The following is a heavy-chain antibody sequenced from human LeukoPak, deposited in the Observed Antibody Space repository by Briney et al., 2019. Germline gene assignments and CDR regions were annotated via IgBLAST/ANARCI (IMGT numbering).Heavy chain of an antibody. D-gene: IGHD6-19*01. V-gene: IGHV3-23*01. CDR2: ISGSGGST. Sequence: GGSLRLSCPASGFTFSSYAMSWVRQAPGKGLEWVSAISGSGGSTYYADSVKGRFTISRDNSKNTLYLQMNSLRAEDTAVYYCAKGLVAVAGTGYDWFDPWGQGTLVTVSS. J-gene: IGHJ5*02. CDR3: AKGLVAVAGTGYDWFDP. CDR1: GFTFSSYA.